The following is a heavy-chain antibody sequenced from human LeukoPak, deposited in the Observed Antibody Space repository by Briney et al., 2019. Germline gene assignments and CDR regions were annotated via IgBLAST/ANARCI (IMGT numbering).Heavy chain of an antibody. Sequence: NPSETLSLTCTVSGGSISSYYWSWIRRPPGKGLEWIGYIYYSGSTNYNPSLKSRVTISVDTSKNQFSLKLSSVTAADTAMYYCARVSGYDWESFYDYWGQGSLVTVSS. CDR2: IYYSGST. D-gene: IGHD5-12*01. CDR3: ARVSGYDWESFYDY. CDR1: GGSISSYY. J-gene: IGHJ4*02. V-gene: IGHV4-59*01.